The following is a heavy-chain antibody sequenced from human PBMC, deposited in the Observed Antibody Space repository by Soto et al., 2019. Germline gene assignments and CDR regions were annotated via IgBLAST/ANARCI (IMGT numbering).Heavy chain of an antibody. CDR3: ARQGGFGELLFYYYGMDV. CDR2: IDPSDSYT. D-gene: IGHD3-10*01. J-gene: IGHJ6*02. CDR1: GYSFTSYW. Sequence: GESLKISCKGSGYSFTSYWISWVRQMPGKGLEWMGRIDPSDSYTNYSPSFQGHATISADKSISTAYLQWSSLKASDTAMYYCARQGGFGELLFYYYGMDVWGQGTTVTVSS. V-gene: IGHV5-10-1*01.